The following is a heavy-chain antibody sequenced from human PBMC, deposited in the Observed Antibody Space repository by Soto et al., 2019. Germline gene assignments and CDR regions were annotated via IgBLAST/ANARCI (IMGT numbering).Heavy chain of an antibody. V-gene: IGHV4-30-2*01. CDR1: GGSISSGGYS. D-gene: IGHD2-2*01. J-gene: IGHJ4*02. CDR2: MYHSGST. Sequence: SETLSLTCAVSGGSISSGGYSWSWIRQPPGKGLEWIGYMYHSGSTYYNPSLKSRVTISIDRSKNQFSLKLSSVTAADTAVYYCGSVPEYWRQGTLVIVSS. CDR3: GSVPEY.